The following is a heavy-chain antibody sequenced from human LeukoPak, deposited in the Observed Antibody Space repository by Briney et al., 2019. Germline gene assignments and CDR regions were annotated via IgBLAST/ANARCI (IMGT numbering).Heavy chain of an antibody. D-gene: IGHD6-13*01. V-gene: IGHV1-8*01. CDR1: GYTFTSYD. CDR2: MNPNSGNT. Sequence: GSSVKVSCKASGYTFTSYDINWVRQATGQGLEWMGWMNPNSGNTGHAQKFQGRVTMTRNTSISTAYMELSSLRSEDTAVYYCYGARIVAAGDNWFDPWGQGTLVTVSS. CDR3: YGARIVAAGDNWFDP. J-gene: IGHJ5*02.